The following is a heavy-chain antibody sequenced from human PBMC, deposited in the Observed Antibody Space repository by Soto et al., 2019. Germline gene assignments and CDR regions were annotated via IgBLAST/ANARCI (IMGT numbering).Heavy chain of an antibody. D-gene: IGHD2-15*01. CDR1: GYTFTSYG. CDR2: ISAYNGNT. J-gene: IGHJ4*02. V-gene: IGHV1-18*04. CDR3: ARDLYCSGGSCYSVFDY. Sequence: RASVKVSCKASGYTFTSYGISWVRQAPGQGLEWMGWISAYNGNTNYAQKLQGRVTMTTDTSTSTAYMELRSLRSDDTAVYYCARDLYCSGGSCYSVFDYWGQGTLVTVSS.